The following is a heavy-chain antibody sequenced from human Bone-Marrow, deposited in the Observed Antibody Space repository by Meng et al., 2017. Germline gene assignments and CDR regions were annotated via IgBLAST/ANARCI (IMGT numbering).Heavy chain of an antibody. CDR1: GFKFSSYG. CDR3: ARWNGNTAYDY. J-gene: IGHJ4*02. V-gene: IGHV3-33*01. D-gene: IGHD1/OR15-1a*01. Sequence: QVQLVESGGGVVQPGRSLRLSCAVSGFKFSSYGMHWVRQAPGKGLEWVAVIWYDGSKKYYADSVKGRFTISRDNSKDTLYLQMNSLRADDTAVYYCARWNGNTAYDYWGQGTLVTVSS. CDR2: IWYDGSKK.